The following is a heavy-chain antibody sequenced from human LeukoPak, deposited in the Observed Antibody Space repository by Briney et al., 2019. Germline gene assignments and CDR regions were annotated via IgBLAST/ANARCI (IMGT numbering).Heavy chain of an antibody. Sequence: GGSLRLSCAASGFTFSNYNMNWVRQAPGKGLEWVSYISIISGGIYYADSVKGRSTISRDNANNSLYLQMNGLRDEDTAVYYCARVNTAMVFDYWGQGTLVTVSS. CDR2: ISIISGGI. J-gene: IGHJ4*02. CDR3: ARVNTAMVFDY. CDR1: GFTFSNYN. V-gene: IGHV3-48*02. D-gene: IGHD5-18*01.